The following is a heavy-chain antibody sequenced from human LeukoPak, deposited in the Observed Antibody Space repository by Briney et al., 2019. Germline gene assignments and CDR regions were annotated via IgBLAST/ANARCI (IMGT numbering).Heavy chain of an antibody. J-gene: IGHJ6*03. CDR3: AKEGDIAMVTGYYMDV. D-gene: IGHD5-18*01. CDR1: GFTFSNYG. CDR2: IWCGGSNK. Sequence: GGSLRLSCAASGFTFSNYGMHWVRQAPGKGLEWVAVIWCGGSNKYYADSVKGRFTISRDNSKNTVYLEMNSLRVEDTPVYYCAKEGDIAMVTGYYMDVWGKGTTVTVSS. V-gene: IGHV3-33*06.